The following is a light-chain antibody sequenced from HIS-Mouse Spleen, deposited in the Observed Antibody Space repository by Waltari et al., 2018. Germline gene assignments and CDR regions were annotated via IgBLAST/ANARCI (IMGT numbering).Light chain of an antibody. V-gene: IGLV3-1*01. J-gene: IGLJ2*01. CDR3: QAWDSSYSV. CDR2: QDS. Sequence: SYELTQPPSVSVSPGQTASITCSGDNLGDKYACWYQQKPGQSPVLVIYQDSKRPSGIPERFSGSNSGSTATLTISGTQAMDEADYYCQAWDSSYSVFGGGTKLTVL. CDR1: NLGDKY.